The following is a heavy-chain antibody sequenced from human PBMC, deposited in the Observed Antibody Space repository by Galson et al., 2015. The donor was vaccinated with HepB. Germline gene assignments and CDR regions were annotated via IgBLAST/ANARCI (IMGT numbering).Heavy chain of an antibody. CDR3: ARSADRGIFCHY. CDR2: IIPMFGTA. Sequence: SVKVSCKASGGTFSSYGTSWVRQAPGQGPEWMGEIIPMFGTANYAQKFQGRVTITADRSTSTTYMELSSLTSEDTAVYYCARSADRGIFCHYWGQGTLVTVSS. J-gene: IGHJ4*02. CDR1: GGTFSSYG. V-gene: IGHV1-69*06. D-gene: IGHD3-10*01.